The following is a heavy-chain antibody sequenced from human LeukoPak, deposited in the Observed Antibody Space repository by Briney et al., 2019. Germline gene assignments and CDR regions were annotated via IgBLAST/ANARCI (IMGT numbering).Heavy chain of an antibody. Sequence: PSETLSLTYTVSGGSISSHYWSWIRQPPGKGLEWIGYIYNTGGTNYNPFLKRRVAISIETSKHKFSLNLKSVTSAAKTLHYFARRYCSSASCYAVSQDAFDIWGQGTLVTVSP. J-gene: IGHJ3*02. D-gene: IGHD2-2*01. CDR3: ARRYCSSASCYAVSQDAFDI. CDR2: IYNTGGT. CDR1: GGSISSHY. V-gene: IGHV4-59*11.